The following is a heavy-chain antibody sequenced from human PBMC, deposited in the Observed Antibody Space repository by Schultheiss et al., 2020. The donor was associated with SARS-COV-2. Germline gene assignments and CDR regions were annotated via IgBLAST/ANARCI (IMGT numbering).Heavy chain of an antibody. Sequence: KISCKASGGTFSSYAISWVRQAPGQGLEWMGGIIPIFGTANYAQKFQGRVTITADKSTSTAYMELSSLRSEDTAVYYCASAVSYLTGTHYYYYYGMDVWGQGTTVTVSS. D-gene: IGHD1-14*01. CDR1: GGTFSSYA. CDR2: IIPIFGTA. CDR3: ASAVSYLTGTHYYYYYGMDV. J-gene: IGHJ6*02. V-gene: IGHV1-69*06.